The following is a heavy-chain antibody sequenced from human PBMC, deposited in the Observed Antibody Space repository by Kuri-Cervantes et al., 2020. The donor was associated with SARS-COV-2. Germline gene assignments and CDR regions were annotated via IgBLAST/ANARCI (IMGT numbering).Heavy chain of an antibody. Sequence: GGSLRLSCAASGFTFSSYSMNWVRQAPGKGLEWVSAISSSSSYISYAGSMKGRFTISRDNAKNSLYLQMNSLRAEDTAVYYCARGNYVMYSRWPTAPSDYWGQGTLVTVSS. CDR1: GFTFSSYS. CDR3: ARGNYVMYSRWPTAPSDY. CDR2: ISSSSSYI. D-gene: IGHD3-16*01. J-gene: IGHJ4*02. V-gene: IGHV3-21*01.